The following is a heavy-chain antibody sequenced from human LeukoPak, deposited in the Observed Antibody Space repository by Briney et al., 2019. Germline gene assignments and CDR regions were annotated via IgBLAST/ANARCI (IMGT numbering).Heavy chain of an antibody. V-gene: IGHV3-23*01. J-gene: IGHJ5*02. D-gene: IGHD6-19*01. CDR2: ISGCGGST. CDR1: GFTFSSYA. CDR3: AKEGVASSGWYLVLTLNWFDR. Sequence: GRSLRLSCVASGFTFSSYAMSWVRQAPGKGLEWVSAISGCGGSTYYADSVKGRFTISRDNSKNTLYLQINSLRAEDTAVYYCAKEGVASSGWYLVLTLNWFDRWGQGTLVTVSS.